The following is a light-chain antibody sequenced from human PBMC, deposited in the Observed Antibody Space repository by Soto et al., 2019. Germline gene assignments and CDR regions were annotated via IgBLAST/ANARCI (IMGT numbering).Light chain of an antibody. J-gene: IGLJ1*01. CDR1: SSDVGAYNY. CDR2: DVT. CDR3: TSYTSTSTYV. Sequence: QSVLTQPASVSGPPGQSITISCTGTSSDVGAYNYVSWYQHHPGKAPRLVIYDVTNRPSGISDRFSGPKSGNTASLTISGLLAEDEADYYCTSYTSTSTYVFGTGTKLTVL. V-gene: IGLV2-14*01.